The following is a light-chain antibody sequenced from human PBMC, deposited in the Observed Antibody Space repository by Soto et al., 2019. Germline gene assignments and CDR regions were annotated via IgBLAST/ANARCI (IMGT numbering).Light chain of an antibody. CDR2: GAS. V-gene: IGKV3-15*01. CDR3: QQYNNWPPGT. CDR1: QSVSSN. Sequence: EIVMTQSPDTLSVSPGERATLSCRASQSVSSNLAWYQQKPGQAPRLLIYGASTRATGIPVRFSGSGSGTEFTLTISSLQSEDFAVYYCQQYNNWPPGTFGGGTKVEIK. J-gene: IGKJ4*01.